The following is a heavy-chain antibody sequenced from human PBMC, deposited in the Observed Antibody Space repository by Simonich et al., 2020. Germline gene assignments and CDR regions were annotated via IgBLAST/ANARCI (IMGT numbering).Heavy chain of an antibody. CDR3: ARQLNDFDI. Sequence: EVQLVQSGAEVKKPGESLKISCKGSGYSFTSYWIGWVRQMPGKGLEWRGNSYPGDSDTKYSPSFQGKVTMSADKSISTAYLQWGSLKASDTAMYYCARQLNDFDIWGQGTMVTVSS. CDR1: GYSFTSYW. V-gene: IGHV5-51*01. D-gene: IGHD1-1*01. J-gene: IGHJ3*02. CDR2: SYPGDSDT.